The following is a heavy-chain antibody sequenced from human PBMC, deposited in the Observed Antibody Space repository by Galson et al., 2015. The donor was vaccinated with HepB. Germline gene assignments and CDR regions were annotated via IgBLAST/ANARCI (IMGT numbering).Heavy chain of an antibody. Sequence: SLRLSCAGSGFTFSSYDMNWVRQAPGKGLEWVSGISTSGGSTYYADSVKGRFTISRDNSKKTMYLQMNSLRAEDTAVYYCAKGTGYSSGRGWFDPWGQGTLVTVSS. J-gene: IGHJ5*02. CDR2: ISTSGGST. CDR3: AKGTGYSSGRGWFDP. D-gene: IGHD6-19*01. CDR1: GFTFSSYD. V-gene: IGHV3-23*01.